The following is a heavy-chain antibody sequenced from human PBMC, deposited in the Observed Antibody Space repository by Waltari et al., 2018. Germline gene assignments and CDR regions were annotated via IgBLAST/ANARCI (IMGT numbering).Heavy chain of an antibody. J-gene: IGHJ4*02. CDR3: ATKLVASGFDY. D-gene: IGHD6-6*01. CDR2: IKPNSGGK. Sequence: QVQLVQSGAEVKKPGASVKVSCKASGYTFTGYYMHWVRQAPGQGLEWMGWIKPNSGGKSYAQKVKGRVTLTRDTSISTAYMELSRRRSDDTAVYYCATKLVASGFDYWGQGTLVTVSS. CDR1: GYTFTGYY. V-gene: IGHV1-2*02.